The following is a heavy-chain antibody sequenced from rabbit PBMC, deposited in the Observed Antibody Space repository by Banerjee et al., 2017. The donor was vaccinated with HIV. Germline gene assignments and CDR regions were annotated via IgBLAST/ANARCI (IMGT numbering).Heavy chain of an antibody. CDR3: ARDVVAGDGYAL. CDR2: IAAGTGGTI. D-gene: IGHD6-1*01. Sequence: QSLEESGGDLVKPGASLTLTCTASGFSFSSSYYMCWVRQAPGKGLEWIACIAAGTGGTIYYANWARGRFTISKTSSTTVTLQMSSLTAADTATYFCARDVVAGDGYALWGPGTLVTVS. V-gene: IGHV1S40*01. J-gene: IGHJ4*01. CDR1: GFSFSSSYY.